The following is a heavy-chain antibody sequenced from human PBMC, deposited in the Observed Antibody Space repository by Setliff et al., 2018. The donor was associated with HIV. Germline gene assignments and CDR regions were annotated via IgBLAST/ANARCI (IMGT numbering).Heavy chain of an antibody. Sequence: SETLSLTCTVSGGSIDSGNYDWNWVRQPGGKGLEWIGRIYTRGSTKYSPTFASRVTMSLDTSKNQFSLNLRSVTAADTALYYCVRSGCNGNICYDSRGWLDSWGQGTQVTVSS. CDR1: GGSIDSGNYD. J-gene: IGHJ5*01. CDR2: IYTRGST. CDR3: VRSGCNGNICYDSRGWLDS. V-gene: IGHV4-61*02. D-gene: IGHD5-12*01.